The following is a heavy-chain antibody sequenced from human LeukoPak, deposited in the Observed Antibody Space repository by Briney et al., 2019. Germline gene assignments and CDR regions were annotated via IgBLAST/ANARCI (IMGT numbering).Heavy chain of an antibody. CDR2: IRYDGSNK. J-gene: IGHJ4*02. CDR3: AKWVYYGSGPFDY. D-gene: IGHD3-10*01. CDR1: GFTFSSYG. V-gene: IGHV3-30*02. Sequence: PGGSLRLSCAASGFTFSSYGMHWVRQAPGKGLEWVAFIRYDGSNKYYADSVKGRFTISRDNSKNTLYLQMNSLGAEDTAVYYCAKWVYYGSGPFDYWGQGTLVTVSS.